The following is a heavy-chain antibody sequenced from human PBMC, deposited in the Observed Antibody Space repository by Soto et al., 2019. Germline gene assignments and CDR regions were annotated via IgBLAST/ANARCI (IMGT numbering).Heavy chain of an antibody. J-gene: IGHJ4*02. CDR1: GLSFSNYG. CDR2: ISYDGSKK. Sequence: QVQLVESGGGVAQPGRSLRLSCAESGLSFSNYGIHWVRQAPGEGLEWVAAISYDGSKKNYLASVEGRFTISRDNSKNRLYLQMNALRTDDTAVYYYARDLYYHARGGYYGFDYWGKGSLVTVSS. D-gene: IGHD3-22*01. V-gene: IGHV3-30*03. CDR3: ARDLYYHARGGYYGFDY.